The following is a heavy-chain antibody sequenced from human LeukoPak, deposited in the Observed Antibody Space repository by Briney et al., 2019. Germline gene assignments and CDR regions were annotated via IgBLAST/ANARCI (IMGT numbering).Heavy chain of an antibody. D-gene: IGHD2-2*01. CDR1: GGSISSSSYY. V-gene: IGHV4-39*01. CDR2: IYYSGST. CDR3: ARQNADCGSTGCPIDY. J-gene: IGHJ4*02. Sequence: SETLSLTCTASGGSISSSSYYWGWIRQPPGKVLEWIGSIYYSGSTYYNPSLKSRVTISVDTSKNQFSLKLRSVTAADTAVYYCARQNADCGSTGCPIDYWGQGTLVTVSS.